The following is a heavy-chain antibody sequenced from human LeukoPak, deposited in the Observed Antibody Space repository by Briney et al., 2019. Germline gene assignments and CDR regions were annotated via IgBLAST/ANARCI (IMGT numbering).Heavy chain of an antibody. J-gene: IGHJ4*02. D-gene: IGHD1-7*01. CDR2: IYYSGST. V-gene: IGHV4-59*08. Sequence: SETLSITCTVSGGTISSYYWSWMRQSPGKGLEWIGYIYYSGSTNYNPSLKSRVTISLDTSKNQFSLQLSSVTAADTAVYYCASTEWNYARWGQGTLVTVSS. CDR1: GGTISSYY. CDR3: ASTEWNYAR.